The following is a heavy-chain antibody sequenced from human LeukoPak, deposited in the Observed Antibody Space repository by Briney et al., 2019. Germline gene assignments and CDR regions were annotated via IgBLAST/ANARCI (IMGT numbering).Heavy chain of an antibody. D-gene: IGHD3-3*01. CDR3: AREVSNIGVDIIYLAAFDI. J-gene: IGHJ3*02. CDR2: ISSSGSNI. V-gene: IGHV3-11*01. Sequence: GGSLRLSCAASGFTFSDYYMSWIRQAPGKGLEWVSYISSSGSNIYYADSVKGRFTISRDNAKNSRYLQMNSLRDEDTAVYYCAREVSNIGVDIIYLAAFDIWGQGTMVTVSS. CDR1: GFTFSDYY.